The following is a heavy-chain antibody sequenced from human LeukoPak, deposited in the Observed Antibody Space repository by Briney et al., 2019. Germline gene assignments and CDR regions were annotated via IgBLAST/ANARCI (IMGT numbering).Heavy chain of an antibody. CDR3: ARSQAGRPYYYYYYMDV. CDR2: IYYSRST. V-gene: IGHV4-59*01. J-gene: IGHJ6*03. CDR1: GGSINSDY. Sequence: PSETLSLTCTVSGGSINSDYWSWIRQPPGKGLEWIGYIYYSRSTNYNPSLKSRVTISVDTSKNQFSLTLSSVTAADTAVYYCARSQAGRPYYYYYYMDVWGKGTTVTISS.